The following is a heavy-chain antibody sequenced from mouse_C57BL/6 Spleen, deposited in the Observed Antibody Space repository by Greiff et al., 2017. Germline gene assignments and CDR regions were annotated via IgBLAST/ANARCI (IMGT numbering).Heavy chain of an antibody. J-gene: IGHJ2*01. CDR1: GYAFSSSW. Sequence: QVQLQQSGPELVKPGASVKISCKASGYAFSSSWMHWVKQRPGKGLEWIGRIYPGDGDTNYNGKFKGKATLTADKSSSTAYMQLSSLTSEDSAVYFGAREYDGAFGYWGQGTTLTVSS. V-gene: IGHV1-82*01. D-gene: IGHD2-12*01. CDR3: AREYDGAFGY. CDR2: IYPGDGDT.